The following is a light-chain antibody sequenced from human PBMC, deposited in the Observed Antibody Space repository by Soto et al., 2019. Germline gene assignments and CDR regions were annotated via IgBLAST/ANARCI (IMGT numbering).Light chain of an antibody. Sequence: IALTQTPPSHSVTPGQPASISCKSTQSLLQSDGKTYLYWFFQRPGQPPQILIYEASKRFSGVPDRFSGSGSGTEFTLKISRVEPEDVGVYYCMQCAQLPRTFGPGTKLEIK. CDR1: QSLLQSDGKTY. CDR2: EAS. V-gene: IGKV2D-29*01. J-gene: IGKJ2*01. CDR3: MQCAQLPRT.